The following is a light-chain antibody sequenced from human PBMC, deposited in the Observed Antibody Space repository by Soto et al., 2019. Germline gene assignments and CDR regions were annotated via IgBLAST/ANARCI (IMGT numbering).Light chain of an antibody. Sequence: EIVLTQSPGTLSLSPGERATLSCRASQSVSSTYLAWYQQKSGQAPRLLIYAASSRAPGIPDRFSGSGSGTDFTLTISRLGPEDFAVYFCQQYDGSPLTFGGGTKVDIK. CDR3: QQYDGSPLT. J-gene: IGKJ4*01. CDR2: AAS. V-gene: IGKV3-20*01. CDR1: QSVSSTY.